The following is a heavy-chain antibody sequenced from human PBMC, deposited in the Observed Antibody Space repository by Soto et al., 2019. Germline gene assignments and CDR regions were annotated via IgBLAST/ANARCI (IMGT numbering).Heavy chain of an antibody. J-gene: IGHJ5*01. D-gene: IGHD3-10*01. CDR2: ISHSGDT. CDR1: GGSFIGYY. V-gene: IGHV4-34*01. CDR3: ARAWSYVDS. Sequence: QVQLQQWGAGLLKPSETLSLTCAVHGGSFIGYYLTWLRQSPGKGLEWIGEISHSGDTRYNPSLQRRVTISLDTSQNQFSLNLSSVIAADTAVYYCARAWSYVDSWGQGVLVTVSS.